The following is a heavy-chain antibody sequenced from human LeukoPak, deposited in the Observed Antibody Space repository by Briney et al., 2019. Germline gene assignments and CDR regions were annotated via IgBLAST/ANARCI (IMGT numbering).Heavy chain of an antibody. CDR2: ISGSGGNT. V-gene: IGHV3-23*01. D-gene: IGHD2-15*01. J-gene: IGHJ4*02. CDR3: AKLADSQGRVY. Sequence: GGSLRLSCAASGFTFSSYAMSWVRQAPGKGLEWVSAISGSGGNTYYADSVKGRFTISRDNSKNTLYLQMSSLRAEDTAVYYCAKLADSQGRVYWGQGTLVTVSS. CDR1: GFTFSSYA.